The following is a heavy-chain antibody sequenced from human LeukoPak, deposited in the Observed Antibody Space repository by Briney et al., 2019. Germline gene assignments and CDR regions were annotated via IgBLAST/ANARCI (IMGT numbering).Heavy chain of an antibody. J-gene: IGHJ4*02. Sequence: SGGSLRLSCAASGFTFSNYWMHWVRQAPGKGLVWVSRIKGDGSHTIYADSVKGRFTISRDNSKNTLYLQMNSLRAEDTAVYYCATGLVLGRFDYWGQGTLVTVSS. V-gene: IGHV3-74*01. D-gene: IGHD7-27*01. CDR3: ATGLVLGRFDY. CDR2: IKGDGSHT. CDR1: GFTFSNYW.